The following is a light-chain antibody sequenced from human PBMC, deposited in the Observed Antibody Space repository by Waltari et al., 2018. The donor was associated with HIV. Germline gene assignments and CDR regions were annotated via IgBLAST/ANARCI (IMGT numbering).Light chain of an antibody. J-gene: IGKJ3*01. CDR3: QQYNSWPLT. CDR1: QSVSTN. Sequence: ETVITQSPGALSVSPGERVTLTCRASQSVSTNLAWYQQKPGQPPRLLSYGASARATDGPARFSGSGSGTEFNLTIAALRSEDLAVYFCQQYNSWPLTFGPGSKVNIK. V-gene: IGKV3-15*01. CDR2: GAS.